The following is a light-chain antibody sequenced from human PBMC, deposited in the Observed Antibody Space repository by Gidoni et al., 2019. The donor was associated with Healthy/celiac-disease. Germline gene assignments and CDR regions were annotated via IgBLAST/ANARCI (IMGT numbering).Light chain of an antibody. CDR2: GTS. J-gene: IGLJ1*01. Sequence: QSVLTQPPSVSGAPGQRGTISCTGSSSNIGAGYDVHWYQQLPGTAPKLLIYGTSNRPSGVPDRFSGSKSGTSASLAITGLQAEDEADYYCQSYDSSLSALYVFGTGTKVTVL. CDR1: SSNIGAGYD. V-gene: IGLV1-40*01. CDR3: QSYDSSLSALYV.